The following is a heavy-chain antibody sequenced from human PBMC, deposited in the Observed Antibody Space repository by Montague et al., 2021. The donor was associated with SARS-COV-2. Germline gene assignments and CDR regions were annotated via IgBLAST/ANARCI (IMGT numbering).Heavy chain of an antibody. D-gene: IGHD6-13*01. V-gene: IGHV4-59*11. J-gene: IGHJ3*01. Sequence: SETLSLTCTVSGGSTASHYWNWIRQSPGRGQEWLGIVYYNENPRNNPSPRVQVPIPIDTWENHFSLRLNSGTAADTPVYFCARGWASDPWGQGRLVTVSS. CDR2: VYYNENP. CDR1: GGSTASHY. CDR3: ARGWASDP.